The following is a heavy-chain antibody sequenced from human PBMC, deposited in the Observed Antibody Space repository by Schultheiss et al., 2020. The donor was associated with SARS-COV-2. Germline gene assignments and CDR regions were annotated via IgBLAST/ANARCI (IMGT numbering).Heavy chain of an antibody. Sequence: SVKVSCKASGYTFTSYYMHWVRQAPGQGLEWMGGIIPIFGTANYAQKFQGRVTITADKSTSTAYMELRSLRSDDTAVYYCARGSWDFDYWGQGTLVTVSS. CDR2: IIPIFGTA. CDR3: ARGSWDFDY. J-gene: IGHJ4*02. D-gene: IGHD6-13*01. V-gene: IGHV1-69*06. CDR1: GYTFTSYY.